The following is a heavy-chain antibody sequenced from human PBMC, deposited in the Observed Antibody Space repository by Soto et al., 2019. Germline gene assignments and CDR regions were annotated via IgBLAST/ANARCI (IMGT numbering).Heavy chain of an antibody. CDR1: GGTSSSYA. V-gene: IGHV1-69*13. CDR2: IIPIFGTA. CDR3: ARGRYYYDSSGYYYPYYFXY. Sequence: SVKVSCKASGGTSSSYAISWVRQAPGQGLEWMGGIIPIFGTANYAQKFQGRVTITADESTSTAYMELSSLRSEDTAVYYCARGRYYYDSSGYYYPYYFXYWGQGTLVXVSS. J-gene: IGHJ4*02. D-gene: IGHD3-22*01.